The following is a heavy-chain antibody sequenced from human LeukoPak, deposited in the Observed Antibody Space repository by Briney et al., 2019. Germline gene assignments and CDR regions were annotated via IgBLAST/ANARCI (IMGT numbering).Heavy chain of an antibody. V-gene: IGHV4-59*01. CDR2: IYYSGST. CDR1: GGSISSYY. J-gene: IGHJ4*02. Sequence: SETLSLTCTVSGGSISSYYWSWIRQPPGKGLEWIGYIYYSGSTNYNPSLKSRVTISVDTSKNQFSLKLSSVTAADTAVYFCARYTSTLYSAIYDYWGQGTLVTVSS. D-gene: IGHD2-2*01. CDR3: ARYTSTLYSAIYDY.